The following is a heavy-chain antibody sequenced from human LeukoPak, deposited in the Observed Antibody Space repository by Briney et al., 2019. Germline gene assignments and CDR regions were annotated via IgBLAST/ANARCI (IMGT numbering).Heavy chain of an antibody. D-gene: IGHD3-22*01. CDR3: ARAKYYYDRVLGY. J-gene: IGHJ4*02. CDR2: ISSSSSYI. Sequence: GGSLRLSCAASGFTFSSYSMNWVRQAPGKGLEWVSSISSSSSYIYYADSVKGRFTISRDNAKNSLYLQTNSLRAEDTAVYYCARAKYYYDRVLGYWGQGTLVTVSS. V-gene: IGHV3-21*01. CDR1: GFTFSSYS.